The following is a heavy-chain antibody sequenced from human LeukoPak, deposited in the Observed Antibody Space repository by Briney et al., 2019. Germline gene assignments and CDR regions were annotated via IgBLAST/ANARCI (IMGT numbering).Heavy chain of an antibody. CDR3: ARDRGGNYYYGMDV. J-gene: IGHJ6*02. CDR2: IYHSGST. CDR1: GGSISSGDYY. Sequence: SETLSLTCTVSGGSISSGDYYWSWIRQPPGKGLEWIGYIYHSGSTNYNPSLKSRVTISVDTSKNQFSLKLSSVTAADTAVYYCARDRGGNYYYGMDVWGQGTSVTVSS. V-gene: IGHV4-61*08. D-gene: IGHD3-16*01.